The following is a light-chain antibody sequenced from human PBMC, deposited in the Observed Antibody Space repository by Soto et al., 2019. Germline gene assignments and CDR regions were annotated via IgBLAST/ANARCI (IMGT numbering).Light chain of an antibody. Sequence: QAVVTQPPSASGSPGQSVTISCTGTSSDVGGYNYVSWYQQHPGKAPKLMIYEVSKRPSGVPDRFSGSKSGNTASLTVSGLQAEDEAAYYCSSYAGSNNFVVFGGGTKLTVL. CDR2: EVS. CDR1: SSDVGGYNY. J-gene: IGLJ2*01. V-gene: IGLV2-8*01. CDR3: SSYAGSNNFVV.